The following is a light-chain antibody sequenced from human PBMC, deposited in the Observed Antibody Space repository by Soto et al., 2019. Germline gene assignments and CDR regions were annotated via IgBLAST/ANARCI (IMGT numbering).Light chain of an antibody. CDR2: LGS. CDR3: MQALQTPLT. CDR1: QSLLHSNGYNY. Sequence: DIVMTQSRLSLPVTPGEPASISCRYSQSLLHSNGYNYLDWYLQKPGQSPQLLIYLGSSRSSGVPDRFSGSGSGTDFTLKISRVEAEDVGVYYCMQALQTPLTFGQGTRLEIK. V-gene: IGKV2-28*01. J-gene: IGKJ5*01.